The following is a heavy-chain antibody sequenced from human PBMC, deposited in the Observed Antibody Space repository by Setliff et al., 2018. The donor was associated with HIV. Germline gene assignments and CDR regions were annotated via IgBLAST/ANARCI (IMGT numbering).Heavy chain of an antibody. J-gene: IGHJ4*02. CDR3: ARDYRGELHF. V-gene: IGHV1-18*01. CDR1: GYIFTSYG. CDR2: ISAYSGDT. Sequence: ASVKVSCKASGYIFTSYGISWLRQAPGQGLERMGWISAYSGDTGYAQEVLGRITMTTDTSTKTAYMELRGLRSADTAVYFCARDYRGELHFWGQGTLVTVSS. D-gene: IGHD1-26*01.